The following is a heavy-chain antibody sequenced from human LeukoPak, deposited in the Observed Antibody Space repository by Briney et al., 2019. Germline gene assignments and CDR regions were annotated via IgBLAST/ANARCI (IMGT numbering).Heavy chain of an antibody. CDR3: VWDGYNPLGFDFDY. Sequence: SVTVSCTASGGTFSSYAISWVRQAPGQGLEWMGGIIPIFGTANYAQKFQGRVTITADESTSTAYMELSSLRSEDAAVYYCVWDGYNPLGFDFDYWGQGTLVTVSS. J-gene: IGHJ4*02. CDR1: GGTFSSYA. D-gene: IGHD5-24*01. CDR2: IIPIFGTA. V-gene: IGHV1-69*13.